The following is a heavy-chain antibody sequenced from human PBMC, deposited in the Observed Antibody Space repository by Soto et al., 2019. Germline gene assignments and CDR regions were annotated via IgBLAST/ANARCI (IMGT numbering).Heavy chain of an antibody. D-gene: IGHD2-8*01. V-gene: IGHV3-30-3*01. CDR1: GFTFSSYA. Sequence: PGGSLRLSCAASGFTFSSYAMHWVRQAPGKGLEWVAVISYDGSNKYYADSVKGRFTISRDNSKNTLYLQMNSLRAEDTAVYYCAGRGVLVYWGQGTLVTVSS. J-gene: IGHJ4*02. CDR2: ISYDGSNK. CDR3: AGRGVLVY.